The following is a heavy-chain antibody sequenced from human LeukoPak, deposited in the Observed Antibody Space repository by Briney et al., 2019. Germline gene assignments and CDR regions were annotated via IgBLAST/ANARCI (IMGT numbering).Heavy chain of an antibody. J-gene: IGHJ5*02. D-gene: IGHD6-6*01. V-gene: IGHV1-18*01. CDR2: ISAYNGNT. Sequence: GASVKVSCKASGGTFSSYAISWVRQAPGQGLEWMGWISAYNGNTNYAQKLQGRVTMTTDTSTSTAYMELRSLRSDDTAVYYCARDQGSSRGDNWFDPWGQGTLVTVSS. CDR3: ARDQGSSRGDNWFDP. CDR1: GGTFSSYA.